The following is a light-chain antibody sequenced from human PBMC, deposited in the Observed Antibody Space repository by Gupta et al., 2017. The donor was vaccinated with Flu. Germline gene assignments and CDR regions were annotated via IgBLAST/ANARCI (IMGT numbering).Light chain of an antibody. CDR3: SSYTTISTCV. J-gene: IGLJ1*01. CDR2: DVS. CDR1: SSDVGRYNY. V-gene: IGLV2-14*03. Sequence: ITISCTGSSSDVGRYNYVSWYQPHPGKALNLMIYDVSNRAAGVASRFAGSKSGNTASLTICVHRGEDEADYYCSSYTTISTCVFGGGTKVTVL.